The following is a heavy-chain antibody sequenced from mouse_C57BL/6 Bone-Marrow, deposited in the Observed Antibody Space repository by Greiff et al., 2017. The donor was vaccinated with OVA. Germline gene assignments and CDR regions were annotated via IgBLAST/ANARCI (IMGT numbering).Heavy chain of an antibody. D-gene: IGHD2-1*01. CDR1: EYEFPSHD. V-gene: IGHV5-2*01. Sequence: EVKLMESGGGLVQPGESLKLSCESNEYEFPSHDMSWVRTTPEKRLELVAAINSDGGSTYYPDTMERRFIISRDNTKKTLYLQMSSLRSEDTALYYCARHLYYGNYWYFDVWGTGTTVTVSS. CDR2: INSDGGST. J-gene: IGHJ1*03. CDR3: ARHLYYGNYWYFDV.